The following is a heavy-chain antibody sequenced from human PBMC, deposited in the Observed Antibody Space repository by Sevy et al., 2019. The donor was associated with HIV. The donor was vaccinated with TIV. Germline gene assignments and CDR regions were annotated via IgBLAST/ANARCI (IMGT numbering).Heavy chain of an antibody. CDR2: IYVGRNT. J-gene: IGHJ4*02. CDR1: GFTVTFNS. V-gene: IGHV3-53*01. Sequence: GGSLRLSCAASGFTVTFNSMSWVRQAPGRGLVWVSVIYVGRNTYYADSVKGRFTIFRDSFKDTLDLQMDSLRPEDSGVYYCVRERAGIDHWGQGTLVTVSS. CDR3: VRERAGIDH. D-gene: IGHD6-19*01.